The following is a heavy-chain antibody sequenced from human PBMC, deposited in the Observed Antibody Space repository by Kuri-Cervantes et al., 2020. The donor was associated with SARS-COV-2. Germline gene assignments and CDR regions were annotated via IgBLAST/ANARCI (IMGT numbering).Heavy chain of an antibody. J-gene: IGHJ3*02. CDR2: INHSGST. CDR3: ARVGYHDAFDI. CDR1: GYAIASGYH. Sequence: ESLKISCGVSGYAIASGYHWSWIRQPPGKGLEWIGEINHSGSTNYNPSLKSRVTISVDTSKNQFSLRLSSVTAADTAVYYCARVGYHDAFDIWGQGTMVTVSS. D-gene: IGHD5-12*01. V-gene: IGHV4-38-2*01.